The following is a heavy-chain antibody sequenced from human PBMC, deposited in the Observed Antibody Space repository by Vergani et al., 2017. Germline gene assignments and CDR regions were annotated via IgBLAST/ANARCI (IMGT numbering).Heavy chain of an antibody. CDR2: IDWDDDK. V-gene: IGHV2-70*04. Sequence: QVTLKESGPALVKPTQTLTLTRTFSGFSLSTSGMRVSWIRQPPGKALEWLARIDWDDDKFYSTSLKTRLTISKDTSKNQVVLTMTNMDPVDTATYYCARSSNWGSTGFDYWGQGTLVTVSS. CDR1: GFSLSTSGMR. J-gene: IGHJ4*02. D-gene: IGHD7-27*01. CDR3: ARSSNWGSTGFDY.